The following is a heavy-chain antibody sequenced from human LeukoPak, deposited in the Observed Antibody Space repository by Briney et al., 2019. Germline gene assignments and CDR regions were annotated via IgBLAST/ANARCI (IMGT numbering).Heavy chain of an antibody. CDR1: GFTFSNYW. CDR2: IGIWGSPI. J-gene: IGHJ4*02. D-gene: IGHD1-26*01. V-gene: IGHV3-48*01. Sequence: PGGSLRLSCAASGFTFSNYWMTWVRQAPGKGLEWVSFIGIWGSPIYYADSVRGRFTISRDNAKNSIFLQMNSLRVEDTAVYYCARDRGNSIVGADFDSWGQGTLVTVSS. CDR3: ARDRGNSIVGADFDS.